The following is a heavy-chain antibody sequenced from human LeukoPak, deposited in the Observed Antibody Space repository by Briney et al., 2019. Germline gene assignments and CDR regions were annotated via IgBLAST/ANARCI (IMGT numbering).Heavy chain of an antibody. CDR3: ARGGSYAYRGWFAP. D-gene: IGHD1-26*01. J-gene: IGHJ5*02. CDR2: IFYTGTT. Sequence: SETLSLTCTVSGGSISSYYWTWVRQPPGKGLEWIGYIFYTGTTNYNPSLKSRVTISVDTSKNQFSLRLSSVTAADTAVYYCARGGSYAYRGWFAPWGQGTLVTVSS. CDR1: GGSISSYY. V-gene: IGHV4-59*01.